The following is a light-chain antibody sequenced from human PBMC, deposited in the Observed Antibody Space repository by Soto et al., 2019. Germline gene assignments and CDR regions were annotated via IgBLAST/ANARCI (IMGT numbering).Light chain of an antibody. CDR3: QQYGSSPWT. J-gene: IGKJ1*01. CDR1: QYVSSSY. CDR2: GAS. V-gene: IGKV3-20*01. Sequence: EIVLTQSPGTLSLSPGERDTLSCRASQYVSSSYLAWYQQKPDQAPRLLLYGASSRATGIPDRFSGSGSGTDFTLTISRLDPEDFAMYYCQQYGSSPWTFGQGTKV.